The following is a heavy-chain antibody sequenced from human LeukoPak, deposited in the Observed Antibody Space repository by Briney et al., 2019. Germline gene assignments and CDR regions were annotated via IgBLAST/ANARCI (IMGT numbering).Heavy chain of an antibody. CDR2: IKQDGSEK. CDR3: AKLTGYSSSWYTPNWFDP. CDR1: GFTFSSYW. Sequence: GGSLRLSCAASGFTFSSYWMSWVRQAPGEGLEWVANIKQDGSEKYYVDSVKGRFTISRDNAKNSLYLQMNSLRAEDTAVYYCAKLTGYSSSWYTPNWFDPWGQGTLVTVSS. D-gene: IGHD6-13*01. V-gene: IGHV3-7*03. J-gene: IGHJ5*02.